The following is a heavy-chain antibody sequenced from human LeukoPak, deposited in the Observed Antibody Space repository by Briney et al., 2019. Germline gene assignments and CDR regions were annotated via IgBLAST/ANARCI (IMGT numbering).Heavy chain of an antibody. Sequence: ASVKVSCMASGYTFTSYDINWVRQATGEGLEWMGWMNPNSGNTGYAQKFQGRVTMTRNTSISTAYMELSSLRSEDTAVYYCARDSSSWYGRYYYYYGMDVWGQGTTVTVSS. CDR1: GYTFTSYD. J-gene: IGHJ6*02. V-gene: IGHV1-8*01. CDR2: MNPNSGNT. CDR3: ARDSSSWYGRYYYYYGMDV. D-gene: IGHD6-13*01.